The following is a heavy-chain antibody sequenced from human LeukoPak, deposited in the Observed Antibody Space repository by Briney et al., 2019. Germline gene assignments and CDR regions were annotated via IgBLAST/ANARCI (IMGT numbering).Heavy chain of an antibody. CDR1: GFTFSSYG. CDR2: IKGDGLTT. CDR3: TRAGELRYMHV. D-gene: IGHD3-10*01. V-gene: IGHV3-48*04. Sequence: GGSLRLSCAASGFTFSSYGMHWVRQAPGKGLEWVSTIKGDGLTTYYADSVKGRFTISRDNAKNSLFLQVSSLTADDTAIYYCTRAGELRYMHVWGKGTAVTVSS. J-gene: IGHJ6*03.